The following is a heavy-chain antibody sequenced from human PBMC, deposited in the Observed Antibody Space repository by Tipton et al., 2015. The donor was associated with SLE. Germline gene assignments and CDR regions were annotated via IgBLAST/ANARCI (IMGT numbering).Heavy chain of an antibody. CDR1: NGSISSYY. Sequence: LRLSCTVSNGSISSYYWSWIRQPPGKGLEWLGYISYGNTKYNPSLRSRLTISVDTSKNQFSLKLKSVTAADSAVYYCARERYCSGASCYAPDYWGQGTLVTVSS. CDR2: ISYGNT. D-gene: IGHD2-2*01. J-gene: IGHJ4*02. CDR3: ARERYCSGASCYAPDY. V-gene: IGHV4-59*01.